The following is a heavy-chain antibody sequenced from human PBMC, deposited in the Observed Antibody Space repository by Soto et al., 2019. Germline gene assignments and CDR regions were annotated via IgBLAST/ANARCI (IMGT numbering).Heavy chain of an antibody. CDR3: ARSPILWFGELLNYYGMDV. V-gene: IGHV4-31*03. Sequence: SETLSLTCTVSGGSISSGGYYWSWIRQHPWKGLEWIGYIYYSGSTYYNPSLKSRVTISVDTSKNQFSLKLSSVTAADTAVYYCARSPILWFGELLNYYGMDVWGQGXTVTVYS. CDR1: GGSISSGGYY. CDR2: IYYSGST. D-gene: IGHD3-10*01. J-gene: IGHJ6*02.